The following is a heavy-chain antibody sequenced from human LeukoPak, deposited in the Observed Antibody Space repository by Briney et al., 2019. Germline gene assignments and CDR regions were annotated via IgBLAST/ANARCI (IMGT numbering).Heavy chain of an antibody. V-gene: IGHV1-24*01. CDR1: GYTLTELS. D-gene: IGHD2-2*01. CDR2: FDPEDGET. CDR3: ATYEEGIVVVPAATRILYF. J-gene: IGHJ4*02. Sequence: ASVKVSCKVSGYTLTELSMHWVRQAPGKGLEWMGGFDPEDGETIYAQKFQGRVTMTEDTSTDTAYMELSSLRSEDTAVYYCATYEEGIVVVPAATRILYFWGQGTLVTVSS.